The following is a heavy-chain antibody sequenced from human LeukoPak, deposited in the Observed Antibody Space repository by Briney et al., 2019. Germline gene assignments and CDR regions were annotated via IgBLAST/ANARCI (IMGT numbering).Heavy chain of an antibody. J-gene: IGHJ1*01. CDR2: IWYDGSNK. D-gene: IGHD6-19*01. Sequence: GGSLRLSCAASGFTFSSYGMHWVRQAPGKGLEWVAVIWYDGSNKYYADSVKGRFTISRDNSKNTLYLQMNSLRAEDTALYYCAKAPQQWLDAEYFQHWGQGTLVTVSS. V-gene: IGHV3-30*02. CDR1: GFTFSSYG. CDR3: AKAPQQWLDAEYFQH.